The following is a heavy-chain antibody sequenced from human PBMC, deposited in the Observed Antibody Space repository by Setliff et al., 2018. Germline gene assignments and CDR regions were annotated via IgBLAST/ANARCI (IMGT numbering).Heavy chain of an antibody. V-gene: IGHV1-69*10. Sequence: SVKVSCAASGFTFSSYAISWVRQAPGQGLEWMGGIIPILGIANYAQKFQGRVTITADESTSTAYMELSSLRSEDTAVYYCASDGKGYDILTTYGMDVWGQGTTVTVSS. D-gene: IGHD3-9*01. CDR3: ASDGKGYDILTTYGMDV. CDR2: IIPILGIA. J-gene: IGHJ6*02. CDR1: GFTFSSYA.